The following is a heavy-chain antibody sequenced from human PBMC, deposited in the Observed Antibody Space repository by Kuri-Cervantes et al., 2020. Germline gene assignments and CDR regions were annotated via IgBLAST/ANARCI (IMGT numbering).Heavy chain of an antibody. D-gene: IGHD6-13*01. Sequence: GESLKISCAASGFTVSSNYMSWVRQAPGKGLEWVSVIYSGGSTYYADSVKGRFTISRDHSKHTLHLQTNSLRVEDTAVYYCAKLGLGYWGHGTLVTVSS. J-gene: IGHJ4*01. CDR2: IYSGGST. CDR3: AKLGLGY. CDR1: GFTVSSNY. V-gene: IGHV3-66*01.